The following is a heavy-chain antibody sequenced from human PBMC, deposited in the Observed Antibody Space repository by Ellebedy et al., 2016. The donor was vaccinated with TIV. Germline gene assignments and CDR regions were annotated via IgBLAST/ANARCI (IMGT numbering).Heavy chain of an antibody. CDR2: ITGSGSHT. CDR1: GFTFGSYA. D-gene: IGHD4-23*01. J-gene: IGHJ2*01. CDR3: AKGHDYGGNSNWYFDL. Sequence: PGGSLRLSCAASGFTFGSYAMSWVRQGPGKGLEWVSTITGSGSHTYYADSVKGRFTISRDNSKNTLYLQMSRLGAEDTAVYYCAKGHDYGGNSNWYFDLWGRGTLVTVSS. V-gene: IGHV3-23*01.